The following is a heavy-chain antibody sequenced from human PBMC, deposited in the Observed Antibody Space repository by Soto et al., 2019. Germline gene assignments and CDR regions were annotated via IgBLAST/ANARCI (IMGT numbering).Heavy chain of an antibody. CDR3: ARPVAGTGGGFDY. CDR2: INHSGST. D-gene: IGHD6-19*01. Sequence: QVQLQQWGAGLLKPSETLSLTCAVYGGSFSGYYWSWIRQPPGKGLEWIGEINHSGSTNYNPSLKSRATISVDTSKTKFSRKLGSVTAADTAVYYCARPVAGTGGGFDYWGQGTLVTVSS. CDR1: GGSFSGYY. V-gene: IGHV4-34*01. J-gene: IGHJ4*02.